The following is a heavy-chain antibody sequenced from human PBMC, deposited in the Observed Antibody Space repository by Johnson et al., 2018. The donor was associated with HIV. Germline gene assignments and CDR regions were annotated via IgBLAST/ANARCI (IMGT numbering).Heavy chain of an antibody. CDR3: ARDLHSSGWSQYAFDI. Sequence: VQLVESGGGLIQPGGSLRLSCAASGFTVSSNYMSWVRQAPGKGLKWVSAVYSGGSPYSADSVKGRFTIPRDNSKNMLYLQMNSLRAEDTAVYYCARDLHSSGWSQYAFDIWGQGTMVTVSS. D-gene: IGHD6-19*01. V-gene: IGHV3-53*01. CDR1: GFTVSSNY. J-gene: IGHJ3*02. CDR2: VYSGGSP.